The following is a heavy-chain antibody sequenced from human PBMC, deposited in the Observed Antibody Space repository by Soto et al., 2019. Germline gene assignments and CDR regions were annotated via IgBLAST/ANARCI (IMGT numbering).Heavy chain of an antibody. CDR2: IYYSGST. D-gene: IGHD3-22*01. V-gene: IGHV4-31*03. Sequence: PSETLSLTCTVSGGSISSGAYYWSWIRQHPGKGLEWIGYIYYSGSTYYNPSLESRVTLPVDTSRNQFSLKVSSVTAADTAVYYCARANYFDSSGPFDYWGPGTLVTVSS. J-gene: IGHJ4*02. CDR1: GGSISSGAYY. CDR3: ARANYFDSSGPFDY.